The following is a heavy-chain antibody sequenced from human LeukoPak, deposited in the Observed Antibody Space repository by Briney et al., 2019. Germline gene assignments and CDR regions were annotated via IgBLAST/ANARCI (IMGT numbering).Heavy chain of an antibody. CDR1: GFTFSSYE. D-gene: IGHD6-13*01. CDR3: ARSSSWYYFDY. J-gene: IGHJ4*02. CDR2: ISSSGNTI. Sequence: GGSLRLSCAASGFTFSSYEMNWVRQAPGKGLEWVSYISSSGNTIYYADSVRGRFTISRDNSKNTLYLQMNSLRAEDTAVYYCARSSSWYYFDYWGQGTLVTVSS. V-gene: IGHV3-48*03.